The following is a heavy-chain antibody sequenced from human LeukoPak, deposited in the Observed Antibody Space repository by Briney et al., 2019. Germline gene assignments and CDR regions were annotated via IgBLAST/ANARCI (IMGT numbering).Heavy chain of an antibody. D-gene: IGHD7-27*01. V-gene: IGHV3-11*06. Sequence: PGGSLRLSCAASGFTFSDYYMSWIRQAPGKGLEWVSYISSSNRYTNYADSVKGRFTISRDNAKNSLYLQMNSLRDEDTAVYYCARDSNWSFDYWGQGTLVTVSS. CDR1: GFTFSDYY. CDR3: ARDSNWSFDY. CDR2: ISSSNRYT. J-gene: IGHJ4*02.